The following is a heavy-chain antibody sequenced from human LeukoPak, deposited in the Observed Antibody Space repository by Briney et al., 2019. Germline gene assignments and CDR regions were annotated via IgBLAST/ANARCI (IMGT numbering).Heavy chain of an antibody. V-gene: IGHV3-30-3*01. CDR1: GFTFSTYA. J-gene: IGHJ4*02. CDR3: AREKNPYYDSSGYYEAFDY. D-gene: IGHD3-22*01. CDR2: ILYDGSNQ. Sequence: PGGSLRLSCAASGFTFSTYAMHWVRQDPGKGLEWVAVILYDGSNQYYTDSVKGRFTISRDNSKNTLYLQMNSLRAEDTAVYYCAREKNPYYDSSGYYEAFDYWGQGTLVTVSS.